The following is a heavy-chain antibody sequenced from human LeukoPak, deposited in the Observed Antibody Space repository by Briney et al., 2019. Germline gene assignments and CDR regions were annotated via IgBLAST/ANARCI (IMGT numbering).Heavy chain of an antibody. CDR2: IYSDGRT. J-gene: IGHJ4*02. CDR1: GFTVSRKY. D-gene: IGHD4-17*01. V-gene: IGHV3-53*01. Sequence: TGGSLRLSCAASGFTVSRKYMTWVRQAPGKGLDWVSLIYSDGRTYYADSVRGRFTVSRDNSKNTLYLQMNSLRAEDTAVYYCATRPSGDYPYFDYWGQGALVTVAS. CDR3: ATRPSGDYPYFDY.